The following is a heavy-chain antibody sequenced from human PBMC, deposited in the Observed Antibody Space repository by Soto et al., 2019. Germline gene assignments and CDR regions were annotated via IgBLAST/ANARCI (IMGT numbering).Heavy chain of an antibody. CDR3: ARDFSMVIVAPGY. Sequence: SPRVAFPWSGFTFRRDGVQRVWQSPGKGLEWVGFIWYDGSNTFYAESVKGRFTISRDNSKNTVYLQINALRAEDISVYYCARDFSMVIVAPGYWGQGTLVTVSS. CDR1: GFTFRRDG. V-gene: IGHV3-33*01. D-gene: IGHD5-12*01. J-gene: IGHJ4*02. CDR2: IWYDGSNT.